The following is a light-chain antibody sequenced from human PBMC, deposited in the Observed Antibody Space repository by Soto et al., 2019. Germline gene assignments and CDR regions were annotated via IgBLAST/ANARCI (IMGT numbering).Light chain of an antibody. CDR1: SSDVGAYNY. CDR3: RSYISGSTWV. V-gene: IGLV2-14*01. CDR2: EVS. Sequence: QSVLTQPASVSGSPGQSITISCTGTSSDVGAYNYVSWYQQHPGKAPKLMIYEVSNRPSGVSNRFSGSKSGNSASLTISGLQAEDEGDYYGRSYISGSTWVFGGRTKVTVL. J-gene: IGLJ3*02.